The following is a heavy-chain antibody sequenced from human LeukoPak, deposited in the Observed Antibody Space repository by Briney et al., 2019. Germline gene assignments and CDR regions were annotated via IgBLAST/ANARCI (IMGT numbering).Heavy chain of an antibody. V-gene: IGHV3-30*18. CDR3: AKDQGGSYYRGGDY. CDR1: GFTFSSYG. D-gene: IGHD1-26*01. CDR2: ISYDGSNK. Sequence: PGGSLRLSCAASGFTFSSYGMHWVRQAPGKGLEWVAVISYDGSNKYYADSVKGRFTISRDNAKNSLYLQMNSLRAEDTAVYYCAKDQGGSYYRGGDYWGQGTLVTVSS. J-gene: IGHJ4*02.